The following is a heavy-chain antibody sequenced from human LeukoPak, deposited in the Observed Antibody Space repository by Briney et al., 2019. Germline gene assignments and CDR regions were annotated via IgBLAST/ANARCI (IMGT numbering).Heavy chain of an antibody. CDR2: INPNSGDT. Sequence: ASVKVSCKASGYTVSGYYLHWVRQAPGQGLEWMGWINPNSGDTNYAQKFQGTVTMTRDTSISTAYMELSRLRSDDTAVYYCARGGYCSSRGCFTIDYWGQGTLVTVSS. J-gene: IGHJ4*02. CDR3: ARGGYCSSRGCFTIDY. D-gene: IGHD2-2*01. V-gene: IGHV1-2*02. CDR1: GYTVSGYY.